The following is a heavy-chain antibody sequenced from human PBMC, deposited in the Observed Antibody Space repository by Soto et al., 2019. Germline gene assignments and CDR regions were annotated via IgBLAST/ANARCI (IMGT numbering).Heavy chain of an antibody. CDR3: ARMGRPALAAAGNWFDP. CDR2: IWYDGSNK. CDR1: GFTFSSYG. V-gene: IGHV3-33*01. Sequence: GGSLRLSCAASGFTFSSYGMHWVRQAPGKGLEWVAVIWYDGSNKYYADSVKGRFTISRDNSKNTLYLQMNSLRAEDTAVYYCARMGRPALAAAGNWFDPWGQGTLVTVSS. J-gene: IGHJ5*02. D-gene: IGHD6-13*01.